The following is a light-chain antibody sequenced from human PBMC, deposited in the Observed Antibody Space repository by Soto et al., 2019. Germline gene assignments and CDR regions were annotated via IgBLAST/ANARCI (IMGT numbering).Light chain of an antibody. CDR1: QTISGY. V-gene: IGKV1-39*01. Sequence: DIQMTQSPSCLSASVGDRVTITCRASQTISGYLNWYQQKPGKAPELLIYAASYLGNGVPSRFSGSGSGTYFTLTISSLQPEDFATYYCQQLNSYPLIFGGGTKVDIK. CDR3: QQLNSYPLI. J-gene: IGKJ4*01. CDR2: AAS.